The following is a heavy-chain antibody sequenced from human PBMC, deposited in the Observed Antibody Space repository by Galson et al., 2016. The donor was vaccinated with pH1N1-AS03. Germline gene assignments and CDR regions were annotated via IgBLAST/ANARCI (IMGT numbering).Heavy chain of an antibody. CDR3: ARRYYDSRGHPRDW. CDR1: GFIFSTYS. J-gene: IGHJ4*02. D-gene: IGHD3-22*01. Sequence: SLRLSCAGSGFIFSTYSMIWVRQAPGKGLEWVSSIGRESSPIVYADSVKGRFTTSRDNAKNSLYLQMNSLRVEDTAVYYCARRYYDSRGHPRDWWGQGALVTVSS. V-gene: IGHV3-21*04. CDR2: IGRESSPI.